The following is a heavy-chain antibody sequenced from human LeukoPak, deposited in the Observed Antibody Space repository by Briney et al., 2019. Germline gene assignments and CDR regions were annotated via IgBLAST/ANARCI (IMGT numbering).Heavy chain of an antibody. J-gene: IGHJ4*02. CDR1: GYTFTGWY. CDR3: ARCGARNYYNFDY. Sequence: ASVKVSCKASGYTFTGWYMHWVRQAPGEGLEWMRWINANSGATYFVQKFQGRLTMTRDTSIRTVYMELSSLRSDDTAVYYCARCGARNYYNFDYWGQGTLVTVSS. D-gene: IGHD3-10*01. CDR2: INANSGAT. V-gene: IGHV1-2*02.